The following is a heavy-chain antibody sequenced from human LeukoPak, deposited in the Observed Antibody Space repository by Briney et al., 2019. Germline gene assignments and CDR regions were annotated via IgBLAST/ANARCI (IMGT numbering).Heavy chain of an antibody. CDR2: IYHSGST. J-gene: IGHJ6*04. CDR1: GGFISSYY. V-gene: IGHV4-59*01. CDR3: ARDRQQLGYYYYGMDV. D-gene: IGHD6-13*01. Sequence: ASETLSLTCTVSGGFISSYYWSWIRQPPGKGLEWIGYIYHSGSTNYNPSLKSRVTISVDTSKNQFSLKLSSVTAADTAVYYCARDRQQLGYYYYGMDVWGKGTTVTVSS.